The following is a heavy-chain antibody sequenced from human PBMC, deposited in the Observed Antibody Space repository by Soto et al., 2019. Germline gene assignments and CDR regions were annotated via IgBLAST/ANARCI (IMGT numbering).Heavy chain of an antibody. J-gene: IGHJ6*02. CDR1: RFTFSNYG. CDR2: VWYDGSIK. CDR3: ARDKLAGDYDRNSYYYYGMDV. Sequence: VQLVESGGGVVQPGTSLRLSCAASRFTFSNYGMHWVRQAPGKGLEWVAVVWYDGSIKYYADSVKGRFTISRDNSKNTLYLQMNSLRVEDTAVYYCARDKLAGDYDRNSYYYYGMDVWGQGTTVTVSS. V-gene: IGHV3-33*01. D-gene: IGHD4-17*01.